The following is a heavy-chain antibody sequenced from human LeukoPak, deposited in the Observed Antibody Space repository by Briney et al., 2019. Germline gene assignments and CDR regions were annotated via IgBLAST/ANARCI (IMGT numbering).Heavy chain of an antibody. D-gene: IGHD3-22*01. CDR1: GYRFTSYW. Sequence: GESLKISFKGSGYRFTSYWIGWVRQMPGKGLEWMGIIYPGDSDTRYSPSFQGQVTISVDKSISTAYLQWSSLKTSDTAMYYCARQDYYDSRGFSNAEYFHHWGQGTLVTVSS. CDR3: ARQDYYDSRGFSNAEYFHH. J-gene: IGHJ1*01. V-gene: IGHV5-51*01. CDR2: IYPGDSDT.